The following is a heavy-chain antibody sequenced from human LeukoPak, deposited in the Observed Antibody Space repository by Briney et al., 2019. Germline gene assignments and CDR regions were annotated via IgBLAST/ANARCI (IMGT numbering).Heavy chain of an antibody. CDR1: GFTFSSYA. CDR2: ISYDGSNK. V-gene: IGHV3-30-3*01. D-gene: IGHD3-10*01. Sequence: GGSLRLSCAASGFTFSSYAMHWVRQAPGKGLEWVAVISYDGSNKYYANSVKGRFTISRDNSKNTLYLQMNSLRAEDTAVYYCARGPYGSGSHTFDYWGQGTLVTVSS. CDR3: ARGPYGSGSHTFDY. J-gene: IGHJ4*02.